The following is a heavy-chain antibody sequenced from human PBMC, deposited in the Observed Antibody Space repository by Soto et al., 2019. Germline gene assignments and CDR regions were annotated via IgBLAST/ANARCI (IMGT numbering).Heavy chain of an antibody. CDR2: INPSGGNT. V-gene: IGHV1-46*01. Sequence: ASVKVSCKASGYTFTSYYMHWVRQAPGQGLEWMGIINPSGGNTNYAQKLQGRVTMTTDTSTSTAYMELRSLRSDDTAVYYCARDDTMVRGNHHYYYGMDVWGQGTTVTVSS. J-gene: IGHJ6*02. CDR3: ARDDTMVRGNHHYYYGMDV. D-gene: IGHD3-10*01. CDR1: GYTFTSYY.